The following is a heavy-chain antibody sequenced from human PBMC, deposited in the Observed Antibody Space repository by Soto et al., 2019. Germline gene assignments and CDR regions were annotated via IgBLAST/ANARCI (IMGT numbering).Heavy chain of an antibody. V-gene: IGHV1-2*04. CDR2: INPNSGGT. Sequence: EASVKVSCKASGYTFTGYYMHWVRQAPGQGLEWMGWINPNSGGTNYAQKFQGWVTMTRDTSISTAYLQWSGLKASDTAMYFCARPFDTSGWYDYWGQGTLVTVSS. J-gene: IGHJ4*02. CDR1: GYTFTGYY. D-gene: IGHD6-19*01. CDR3: ARPFDTSGWYDY.